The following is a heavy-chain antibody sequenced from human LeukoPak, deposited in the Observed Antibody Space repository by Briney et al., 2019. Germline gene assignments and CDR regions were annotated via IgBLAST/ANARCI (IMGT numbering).Heavy chain of an antibody. J-gene: IGHJ4*02. D-gene: IGHD5-18*01. CDR2: ISSSGSTI. Sequence: PGGSLSLSCAASGFTFSNYEMNWVPEAPGKGLEWVSYISSSGSTIYYADSVKGRFTISRDNAKNSLYLQMNSLRAEDTAVYYCARDDSYGLDYWGQGTRVTVSS. V-gene: IGHV3-48*03. CDR1: GFTFSNYE. CDR3: ARDDSYGLDY.